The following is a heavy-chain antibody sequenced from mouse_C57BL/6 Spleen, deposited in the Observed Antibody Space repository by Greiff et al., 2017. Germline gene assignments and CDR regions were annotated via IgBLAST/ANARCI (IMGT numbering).Heavy chain of an antibody. CDR2: IDPSDSYT. V-gene: IGHV1-69*01. D-gene: IGHD3-1*01. CDR1: GYTFTSYW. Sequence: QVQLQQSGAELVMPGASVKLSCKASGYTFTSYWMHWVKQRPGQGLEWIGEIDPSDSYTNYNQKFKGKSTLTVDKSSSTAYMQLSSLTSEDSAVYYCARSGGHYFDYWGQGTTLTVSS. CDR3: ARSGGHYFDY. J-gene: IGHJ2*01.